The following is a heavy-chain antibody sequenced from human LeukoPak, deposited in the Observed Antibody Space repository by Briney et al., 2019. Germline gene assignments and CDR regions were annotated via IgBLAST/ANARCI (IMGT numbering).Heavy chain of an antibody. CDR1: GFTFSRYD. Sequence: PGGSLRLSCAASGFTFSRYDMHWVRQVTGKYLEWVSAIGTTGDTYYPGSVKGRFTISRENAKNSLYLQMNSLRVEDTAVYYCASLNNDDYWGQGTLVTVPS. CDR2: IGTTGDT. V-gene: IGHV3-13*01. D-gene: IGHD1-1*01. CDR3: ASLNNDDY. J-gene: IGHJ4*02.